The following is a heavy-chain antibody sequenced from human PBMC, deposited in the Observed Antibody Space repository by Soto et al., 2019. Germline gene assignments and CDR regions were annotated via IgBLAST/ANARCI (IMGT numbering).Heavy chain of an antibody. V-gene: IGHV4-30-2*01. CDR1: GDSISSGLFS. D-gene: IGHD3-3*01. Sequence: QLQLQESGSGLVKPSQTLSLTCAVSGDSISSGLFSWSWIRQPPGKGLEWIGYIYHSGSTYYNPSLKSRVTVSVDRSKNQFSLKLSSVTAADTAIYYCARSIFVGDFDIWGQGTMVTVSS. CDR3: ARSIFVGDFDI. J-gene: IGHJ3*02. CDR2: IYHSGST.